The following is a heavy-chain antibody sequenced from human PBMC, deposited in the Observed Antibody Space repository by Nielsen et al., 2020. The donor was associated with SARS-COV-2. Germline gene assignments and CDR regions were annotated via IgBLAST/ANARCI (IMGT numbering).Heavy chain of an antibody. D-gene: IGHD3-22*01. CDR2: INNSGST. CDR3: ARDYSYYYDSSGYAPGSN. V-gene: IGHV4-34*01. J-gene: IGHJ4*02. CDR1: GAFSSGYY. Sequence: SETLSPTCAVYGAFSSGYYWSWNSQLPGKGLEWIGAINNSGSTNYNPSLKSRVTISVDTSKNQFSLKLSSVTAADTAVYYCARDYSYYYDSSGYAPGSNWGQGTLVTVSS.